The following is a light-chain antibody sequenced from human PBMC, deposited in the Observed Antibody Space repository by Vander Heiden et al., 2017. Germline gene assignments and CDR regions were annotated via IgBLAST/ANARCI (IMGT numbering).Light chain of an antibody. CDR2: EVS. Sequence: QSALTQPASVSGSPGHSITIPCTGTSSDVGGYNYVSWYQQHPGKVPKRMTKEVSNRPSGVSNRFAGSKSGKTAYLKISGLQEEEEADDYGSAYESSSTPAVFGTGTKVTVL. CDR1: SSDVGGYNY. V-gene: IGLV2-14*01. J-gene: IGLJ1*01. CDR3: SAYESSSTPAV.